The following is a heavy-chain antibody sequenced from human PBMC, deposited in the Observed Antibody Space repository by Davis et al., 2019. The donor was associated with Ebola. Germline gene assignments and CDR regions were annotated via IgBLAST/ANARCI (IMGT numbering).Heavy chain of an antibody. CDR2: IKQDGSEK. Sequence: GESLKISCAASGFTFSSYWMSWVRQAPGKGLEWVANIKQDGSEKYYVDSVKGRFTISRDNAKNSLYLQMNSLRAEDTAVYYCARDSTALFTGLFDPWGQGTLVTVSS. CDR1: GFTFSSYW. V-gene: IGHV3-7*03. D-gene: IGHD5-18*01. CDR3: ARDSTALFTGLFDP. J-gene: IGHJ5*02.